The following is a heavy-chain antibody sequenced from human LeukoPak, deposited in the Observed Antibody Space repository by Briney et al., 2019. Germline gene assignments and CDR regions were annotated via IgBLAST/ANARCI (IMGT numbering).Heavy chain of an antibody. CDR2: LYYTGST. D-gene: IGHD4-23*01. J-gene: IGHJ4*02. CDR3: ARRTVVLDY. Sequence: SETLSLTCTVSGVSISSSSYYWGWIRQPPGKGLEWIGSLYYTGSTTYNPSLESRVTISVDTSKNQFSLKLTSVTAADTAFYYCARRTVVLDYWGQGTLVTVSS. V-gene: IGHV4-39*07. CDR1: GVSISSSSYY.